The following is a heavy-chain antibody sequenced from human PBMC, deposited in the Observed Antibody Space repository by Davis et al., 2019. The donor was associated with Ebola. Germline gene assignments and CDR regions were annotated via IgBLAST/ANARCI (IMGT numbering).Heavy chain of an antibody. V-gene: IGHV3-21*01. Sequence: PGGSLRLSCAGSGFTFSSYSMNWVRQAPGKGLEWVSSISRSSGHIYYADSVKGRFTISRDNAKKSLYLQMNILRAEDTAVYYCARDRHESIVGANDAFDIWGQGTMVTVSS. D-gene: IGHD1-26*01. CDR2: ISRSSGHI. CDR3: ARDRHESIVGANDAFDI. CDR1: GFTFSSYS. J-gene: IGHJ3*02.